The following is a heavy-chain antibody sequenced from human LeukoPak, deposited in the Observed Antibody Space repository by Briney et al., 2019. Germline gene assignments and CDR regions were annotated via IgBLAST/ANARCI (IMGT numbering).Heavy chain of an antibody. CDR2: ISYDGSNK. Sequence: GGSLRLSCAASGFTFSSYGMHWVRQAPGKGLEWVAVISYDGSNKYYADSVKGRFTISRDNAKNSLYLQMNSLRAEDTAVYYCARLGGQWLVRAFDYWGQGTLVTVSS. CDR3: ARLGGQWLVRAFDY. V-gene: IGHV3-30*03. D-gene: IGHD6-19*01. CDR1: GFTFSSYG. J-gene: IGHJ4*02.